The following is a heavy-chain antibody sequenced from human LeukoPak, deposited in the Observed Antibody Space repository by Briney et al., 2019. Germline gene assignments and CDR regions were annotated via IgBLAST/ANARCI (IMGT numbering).Heavy chain of an antibody. CDR1: GFTFSNAW. Sequence: GGSLRLSCAASGFTFSNAWMSWVRQAPGKGLEWVSAISGSGGSTYYADSVKGRFTISRDNSKNTLYLQMNSLRAEDTAVYYCAKWEDSSGWYRHYYFDYWGQGTLVTVSS. V-gene: IGHV3-23*01. CDR2: ISGSGGST. J-gene: IGHJ4*02. D-gene: IGHD6-19*01. CDR3: AKWEDSSGWYRHYYFDY.